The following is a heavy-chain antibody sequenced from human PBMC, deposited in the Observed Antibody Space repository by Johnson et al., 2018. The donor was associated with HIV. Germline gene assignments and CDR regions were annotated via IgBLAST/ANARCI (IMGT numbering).Heavy chain of an antibody. CDR1: GFTFSNFG. D-gene: IGHD6-19*01. CDR2: ISYDGSNK. V-gene: IGHV3-30*19. J-gene: IGHJ3*02. CDR3: ARDWGLYSSGWYVDAFDI. Sequence: QVQLVESGGDWVQPGRSLRLSCAASGFTFSNFGMHWVRQAPGKGLEWVAVISYDGSNKYYADSVKGRFTISRDNAKNTLYLQMNSLRAEDTAVYYCARDWGLYSSGWYVDAFDIWGQGTMVTVSS.